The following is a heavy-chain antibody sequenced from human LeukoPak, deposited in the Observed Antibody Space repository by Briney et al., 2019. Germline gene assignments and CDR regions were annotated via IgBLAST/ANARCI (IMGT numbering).Heavy chain of an antibody. V-gene: IGHV4-59*01. J-gene: IGHJ3*02. CDR1: GGSIGTYY. CDR3: ARDLLGTLVGPRYNAFDI. D-gene: IGHD1-14*01. CDR2: IDYSGST. Sequence: SETLSLTCTVTGGSIGTYYWNWIRQPPGKGLEWIGYIDYSGSTDYNPSLKSRVTISLDTSKNQFSLKLSSVTAADTAVYYCARDLLGTLVGPRYNAFDIWGQGTEVTVSS.